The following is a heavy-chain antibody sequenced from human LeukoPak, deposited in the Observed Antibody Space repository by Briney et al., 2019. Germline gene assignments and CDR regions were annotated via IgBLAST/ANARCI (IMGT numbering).Heavy chain of an antibody. D-gene: IGHD4-17*01. Sequence: GEPLKISRKGSGYSLTSYWFGWVRQFPGKGLGWMGIIYPCDSDTRFSPSLQGQVTISADKTISTAYLQWSRLKASHTAMYYCAREYDYGDYVLDYWGQGTLVSVSS. CDR1: GYSLTSYW. V-gene: IGHV5-51*01. CDR3: AREYDYGDYVLDY. CDR2: IYPCDSDT. J-gene: IGHJ4*02.